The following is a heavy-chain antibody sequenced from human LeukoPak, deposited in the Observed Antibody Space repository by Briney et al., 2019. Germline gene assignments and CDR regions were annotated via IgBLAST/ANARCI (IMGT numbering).Heavy chain of an antibody. CDR3: ARDPDSSGLN. CDR2: ISSRSVTI. CDR1: GFTFSTYS. V-gene: IGHV3-48*04. J-gene: IGHJ4*02. D-gene: IGHD3-22*01. Sequence: GGSLRLSCAASGFTFSTYSMNWVRQAPGKGLEWVSYISSRSVTIYYADSVKGRFTISRDNAKNSLYLQMNSLRAEDTAVYYCARDPDSSGLNWGQGTLVTVSS.